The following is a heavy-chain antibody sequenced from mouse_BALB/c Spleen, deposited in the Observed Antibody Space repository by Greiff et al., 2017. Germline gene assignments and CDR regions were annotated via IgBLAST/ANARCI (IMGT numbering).Heavy chain of an antibody. Sequence: QVQLKQPGAELVKPGASVKMSCKASGYTFTSYNMHWVKQTPGQGLEWIGAIYPGNGDTSYNQKFKGKATLTADKSSSTAYMQLSSLTSEDSAVYYCARALPLQGYAMDYWGQGTSVTVSS. D-gene: IGHD1-2*01. J-gene: IGHJ4*01. CDR3: ARALPLQGYAMDY. CDR2: IYPGNGDT. CDR1: GYTFTSYN. V-gene: IGHV1-12*01.